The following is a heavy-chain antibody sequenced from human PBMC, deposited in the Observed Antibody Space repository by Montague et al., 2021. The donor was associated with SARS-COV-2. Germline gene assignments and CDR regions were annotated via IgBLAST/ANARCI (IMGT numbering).Heavy chain of an antibody. CDR3: ARKGSGRSDLAY. CDR1: GVVELRGRS. J-gene: IGHJ4*02. V-gene: IGHV4/OR15-8*01. Sequence: SETLSLTCIVSGVVELRGRSEAQTCELQGQCLDGCGEIYHTGSTKYKPSLKSRVSMSVDKSWNQFSLRLTSVTAADTAIYYCARKGSGRSDLAYWGQGTLVTGYS. D-gene: IGHD1-26*01. CDR2: IYHTGST.